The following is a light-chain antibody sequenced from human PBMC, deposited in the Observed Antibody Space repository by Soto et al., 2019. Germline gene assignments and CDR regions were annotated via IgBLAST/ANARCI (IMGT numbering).Light chain of an antibody. Sequence: EIVMTQSPATLSVSPGERATLSCRASHSVSSRLAWYQQKPGQAPRLLIYGASTRATGLPARVSGSGSGTEVTLTISSLQSEDFAVYDFQHYTNWPLTFGGGTKVEIK. CDR2: GAS. V-gene: IGKV3-15*01. CDR1: HSVSSR. CDR3: QHYTNWPLT. J-gene: IGKJ4*01.